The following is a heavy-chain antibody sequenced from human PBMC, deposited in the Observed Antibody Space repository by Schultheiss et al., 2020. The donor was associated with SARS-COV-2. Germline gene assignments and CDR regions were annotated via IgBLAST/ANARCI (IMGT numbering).Heavy chain of an antibody. V-gene: IGHV4-34*01. J-gene: IGHJ3*02. CDR3: AGDLTDSSGYEVAFDI. Sequence: SETLSLTCAVYGGSFSGYYWSWIRQPAGKGLEWIGEINHSGSTNYNPSLKSRVTISVDTSKNQFSLKLSSVTAADTAVYYCAGDLTDSSGYEVAFDIWGQGTMVTVSS. CDR2: INHSGST. CDR1: GGSFSGYY. D-gene: IGHD3-22*01.